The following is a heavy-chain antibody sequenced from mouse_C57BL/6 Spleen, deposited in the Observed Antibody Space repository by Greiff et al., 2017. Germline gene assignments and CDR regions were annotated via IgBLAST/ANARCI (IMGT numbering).Heavy chain of an antibody. V-gene: IGHV3-6*01. CDR3: ARADWYFDV. Sequence: VQLKESGPGLVKPSQSLSLTCSVTGYSITSGYYWNWIRQFPGNKLEWMGYISYDGSNNYNPSLKNRISITRDTSQNQLFLKLNSVTTEDTATYYCARADWYFDVWGTGTTVTVSS. CDR1: GYSITSGYY. J-gene: IGHJ1*03. CDR2: ISYDGSN.